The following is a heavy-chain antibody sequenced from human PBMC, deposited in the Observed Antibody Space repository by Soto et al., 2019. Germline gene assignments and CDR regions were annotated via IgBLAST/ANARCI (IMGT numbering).Heavy chain of an antibody. Sequence: SQTLSLTCAISGDSVSSNSASWNWIRQSPSRGLEWLGRAYYRSKWYTDYAVSVKSRITINPDTSKNQFSLQLNSVTPEDTAVYYWARDRYSSGFSYYYCGMDVWGQGTMVTVSS. CDR1: GDSVSSNSAS. CDR2: AYYRSKWYT. D-gene: IGHD6-19*01. J-gene: IGHJ6*02. CDR3: ARDRYSSGFSYYYCGMDV. V-gene: IGHV6-1*01.